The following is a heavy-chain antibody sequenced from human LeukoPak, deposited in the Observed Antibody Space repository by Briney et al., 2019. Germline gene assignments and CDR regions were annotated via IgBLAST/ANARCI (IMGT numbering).Heavy chain of an antibody. CDR2: ISYDGTDK. V-gene: IGHV3-30*18. Sequence: GGSLRLSCAASGFTFSNYGFHWVRQTPGKGLEWVAVISYDGTDKYYGDSVKGRFTVSRDNPKNTLYLQMNSLRAEDTAVYYCAKGYTDFDYWGQGTLVTVSS. CDR1: GFTFSNYG. J-gene: IGHJ4*02. CDR3: AKGYTDFDY. D-gene: IGHD3-16*02.